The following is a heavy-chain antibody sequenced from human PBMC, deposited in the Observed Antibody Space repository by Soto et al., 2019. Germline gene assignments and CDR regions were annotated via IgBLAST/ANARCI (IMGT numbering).Heavy chain of an antibody. D-gene: IGHD3-16*01. CDR1: GFTVSSNY. CDR3: ARGGALYYYYGMDV. CDR2: IDSGGST. J-gene: IGHJ6*02. V-gene: IGHV3-53*01. Sequence: GGSLRLSCSDSGFTVSSNYMTWVRQAPGKGLEWVSVIDSGGSTYYTDSVKGRFTLSRDNSKNSLYLQMNTLSAEDTAIYYCARGGALYYYYGMDVWGQGTTVTVPS.